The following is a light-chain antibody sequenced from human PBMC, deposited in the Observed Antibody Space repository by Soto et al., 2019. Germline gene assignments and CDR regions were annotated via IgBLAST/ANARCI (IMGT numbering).Light chain of an antibody. V-gene: IGKV3-15*01. J-gene: IGKJ1*01. CDR2: GAS. CDR1: QSVSSN. Sequence: EIVMTQSPVTLSVSPGERATLSCRASQSVSSNLAWYQQKPGQAPRLLIYGASTRATGVPARFSGSGSGTEFTLTISSLQSEDFAVSYCQHYNIWPPLTFGQGTKVEIK. CDR3: QHYNIWPPLT.